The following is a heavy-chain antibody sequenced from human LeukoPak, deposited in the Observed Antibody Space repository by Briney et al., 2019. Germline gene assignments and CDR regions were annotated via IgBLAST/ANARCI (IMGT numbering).Heavy chain of an antibody. CDR1: GYTFTGDY. CDR3: ARVLGVGIAALAFDY. Sequence: GSVKGARKASGYTFTGDYMHWVGGARGHELKWMRWINPNSGGTKYAQKFQGRVTMTRDTSISTAYMELSRLRSDDTAVYYCARVLGVGIAALAFDYWGQGTLVTVSS. V-gene: IGHV1-2*02. CDR2: INPNSGGT. J-gene: IGHJ4*02. D-gene: IGHD6-13*01.